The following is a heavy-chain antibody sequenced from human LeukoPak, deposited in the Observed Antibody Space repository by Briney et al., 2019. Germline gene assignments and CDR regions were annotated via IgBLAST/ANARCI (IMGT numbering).Heavy chain of an antibody. CDR3: ATSPQYGGY. V-gene: IGHV4-61*01. D-gene: IGHD4-23*01. Sequence: SETLSLTCTVSGGSVSSGSYYWSWIRQPPGKGLEWIGYIYYSGSTNYNPSLKSRVTISVDTSKNQFSLKLSSVTAADTAVYYCATSPQYGGYLGQGTLVTVSS. CDR2: IYYSGST. CDR1: GGSVSSGSYY. J-gene: IGHJ4*02.